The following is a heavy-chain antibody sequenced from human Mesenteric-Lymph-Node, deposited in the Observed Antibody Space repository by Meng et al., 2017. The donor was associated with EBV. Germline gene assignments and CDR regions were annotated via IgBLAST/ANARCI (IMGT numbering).Heavy chain of an antibody. CDR1: GFTFSSYS. Sequence: EVQLVESGGXLVKPGGSLRLSCAALGFTFSSYSMNWVRQAPGKGLEWVSSISSSSSYIYYADSVKGRFTISRDNAKNSLYLQMNSLRAEDTAVYYCASETYYDILTGYSNWFDSWGQGTLVTVSS. J-gene: IGHJ5*01. D-gene: IGHD3-9*01. CDR3: ASETYYDILTGYSNWFDS. V-gene: IGHV3-21*01. CDR2: ISSSSSYI.